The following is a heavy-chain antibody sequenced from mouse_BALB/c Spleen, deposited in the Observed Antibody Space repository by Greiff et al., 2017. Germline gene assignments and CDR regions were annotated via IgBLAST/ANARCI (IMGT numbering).Heavy chain of an antibody. D-gene: IGHD1-1*01. V-gene: IGHV5-6-4*01. J-gene: IGHJ1*01. Sequence: EVHLVESGGGLVKPGGSLKLSCAASGFTFSSYTMSWVRQTPEKRLEWVATISSGGSYTYYPDSVKGRFTISRDNAKNTLYLQMSSLKSEDTAMYYCTRDGSSPYWYFDVWGAGTTVTVSS. CDR3: TRDGSSPYWYFDV. CDR2: ISSGGSYT. CDR1: GFTFSSYT.